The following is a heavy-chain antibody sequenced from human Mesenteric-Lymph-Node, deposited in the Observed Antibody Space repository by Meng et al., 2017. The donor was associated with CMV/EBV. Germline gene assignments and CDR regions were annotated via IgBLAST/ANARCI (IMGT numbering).Heavy chain of an antibody. CDR2: MNPNSANT. D-gene: IGHD3-22*01. Sequence: ASVKVSCKASGYTFTNTDIYWVRQATGQGLEWMGWMNPNSANTGYAQKFQGRVTMTRNISTNTVYMELTSLTSEDTAMYYCARDSDYYDSSDPTLDYWGQGTLVTVSS. CDR3: ARDSDYYDSSDPTLDY. J-gene: IGHJ4*02. CDR1: GYTFTNTD. V-gene: IGHV1-8*01.